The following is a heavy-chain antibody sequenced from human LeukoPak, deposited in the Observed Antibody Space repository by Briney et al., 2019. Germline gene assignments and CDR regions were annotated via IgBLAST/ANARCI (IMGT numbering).Heavy chain of an antibody. Sequence: GGSLRLSCAASGFTFSSYSMNWVRQAPGKGLEWVSGLSGSGSSTDYADSVKGRFTVSRDNSKNTLFLQMNSLRAEDTAIYYCAKERDYGPADYWGQGTLVTVSS. D-gene: IGHD4/OR15-4a*01. CDR3: AKERDYGPADY. V-gene: IGHV3-23*01. J-gene: IGHJ4*02. CDR2: LSGSGSST. CDR1: GFTFSSYS.